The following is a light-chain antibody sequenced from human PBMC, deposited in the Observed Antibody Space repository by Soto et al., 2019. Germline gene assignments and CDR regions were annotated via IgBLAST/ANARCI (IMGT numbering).Light chain of an antibody. CDR3: QQYNNWPPIT. J-gene: IGKJ5*01. V-gene: IGKV3-15*01. Sequence: EVVLTQSPATLSLSPGDRATLSCRASQSVDSNLAWYQQKPGQAPRLLIYRASTRATGVPARFSGSGSGTEFTLTISSLQSEDFAVYYCQQYNNWPPITFGQGTRLEI. CDR1: QSVDSN. CDR2: RAS.